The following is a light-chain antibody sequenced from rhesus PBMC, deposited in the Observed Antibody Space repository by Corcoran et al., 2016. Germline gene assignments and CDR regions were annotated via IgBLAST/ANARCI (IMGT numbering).Light chain of an antibody. Sequence: DIVMTQTPLSLPVTPGEPASTPCRSSQNPLHRNGNTYLDWYLQKPGQSPRLLIYKVTNRESGVPGRFSGSGAGTDVTLKISRVKPENVGVYYCMQRTQNPFTFGPGTKLDIK. CDR1: QNPLHRNGNTY. CDR3: MQRTQNPFT. V-gene: IGKV2S2*01. J-gene: IGKJ3*01. CDR2: KVT.